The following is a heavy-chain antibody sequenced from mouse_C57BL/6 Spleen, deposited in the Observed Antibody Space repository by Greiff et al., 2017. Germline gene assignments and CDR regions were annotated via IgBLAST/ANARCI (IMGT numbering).Heavy chain of an antibody. Sequence: EVQLQQSGPELVKPGASVKISCKASGYTFTDYYMNWVKQSHGKSLEWIGDINPNNGGTSYNQKFKGKATLTVDKSSSTAYMELRSLTSEDSAVYYCARNYHYGSSYRGSFAYWGQGTLVTVSA. CDR2: INPNNGGT. CDR3: ARNYHYGSSYRGSFAY. J-gene: IGHJ3*01. V-gene: IGHV1-26*01. CDR1: GYTFTDYY. D-gene: IGHD1-1*01.